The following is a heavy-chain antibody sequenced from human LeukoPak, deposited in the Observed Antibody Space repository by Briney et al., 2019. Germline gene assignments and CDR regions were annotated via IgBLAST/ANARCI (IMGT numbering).Heavy chain of an antibody. Sequence: PCRSLRLSCAASGFTFDDYAMHWVRQAPGKRLEWVSGISWNSGSIGYADSVKGRFTISRDNAKNSLYLQMNSLRAEDTAVYYCAKEGYDFWSGYSLDYYYYYMDVWGKGTTVTVSS. V-gene: IGHV3-9*01. J-gene: IGHJ6*03. D-gene: IGHD3-3*01. CDR1: GFTFDDYA. CDR2: ISWNSGSI. CDR3: AKEGYDFWSGYSLDYYYYYMDV.